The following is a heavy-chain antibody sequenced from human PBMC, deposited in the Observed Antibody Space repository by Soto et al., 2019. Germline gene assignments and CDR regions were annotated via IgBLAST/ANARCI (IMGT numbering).Heavy chain of an antibody. CDR2: SAPEEGEP. Sequence: ASVKVSCEVPKNTLTELTTDWLRQAPGKGLEWMGRSAPEEGEPIYPQKFQGRVSMAEGPSTDTAYMELTSLRFEDTAVYFCAADRKIVGTIGAFDFWGQGTLVTVSS. J-gene: IGHJ4*02. CDR1: KNTLTELT. CDR3: AADRKIVGTIGAFDF. V-gene: IGHV1-24*01. D-gene: IGHD1-26*01.